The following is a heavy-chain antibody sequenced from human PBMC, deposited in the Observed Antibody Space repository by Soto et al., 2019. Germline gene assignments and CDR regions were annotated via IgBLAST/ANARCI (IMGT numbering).Heavy chain of an antibody. Sequence: QLQLQESGSGLVKPSQTLSLTCAVSGGSIISGDHSWTWFRQTPGKGLEWIGHIYHTGSASYNPSLGTRVTISVDKSNNLFSLNLGAVTAADTALYYCARGVVSGSYISTWFDPWGQGILVTVS. V-gene: IGHV4-30-2*01. CDR3: ARGVVSGSYISTWFDP. J-gene: IGHJ5*02. D-gene: IGHD3-16*01. CDR1: GGSIISGDHS. CDR2: IYHTGSA.